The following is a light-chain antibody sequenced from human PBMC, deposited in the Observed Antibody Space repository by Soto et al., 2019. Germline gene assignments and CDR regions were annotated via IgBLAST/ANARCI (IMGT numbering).Light chain of an antibody. J-gene: IGLJ1*01. V-gene: IGLV1-51*01. CDR2: DNN. Sequence: QSVLTQPPSVSAAPGQKVTISCSGSSSNIGNNYVSWYQQLPGTAPKLLIYDNNKRPSGIPDRFSGSKSGTSATLGITGRQTGDEADYYCGTWDSSLSADNYVFGTGTKLTVL. CDR1: SSNIGNNY. CDR3: GTWDSSLSADNYV.